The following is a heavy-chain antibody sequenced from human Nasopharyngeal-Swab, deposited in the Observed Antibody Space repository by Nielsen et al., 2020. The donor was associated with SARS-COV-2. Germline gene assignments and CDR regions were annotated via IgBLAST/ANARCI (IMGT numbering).Heavy chain of an antibody. CDR3: ARSPILQPWSGPYNYYMDV. CDR2: IIPIFGTA. J-gene: IGHJ6*03. V-gene: IGHV1-69*01. Sequence: WVRQAPGQGLEWMGGIIPIFGTANYAQKFQGRATITADESTSTAHMELSSLRSEDTAVYYCARSPILQPWSGPYNYYMDVWGKGTTVTVSS. D-gene: IGHD3-3*01.